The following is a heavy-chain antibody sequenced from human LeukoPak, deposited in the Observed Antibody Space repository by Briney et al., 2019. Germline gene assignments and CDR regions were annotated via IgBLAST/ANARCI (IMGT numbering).Heavy chain of an antibody. CDR2: INSDGSAK. CDR1: GFRFSSQW. CDR3: ADLGTSD. V-gene: IGHV3-7*01. Sequence: GGSLRLSCAVSGFRFSSQWMTWVRQAPGTGLEWVATINSDGSAKYHVDSVKGRFTISRDNAKNLVYLQMSILRAEDTGVYYCADLGTSDCGQGTLVTVSS. J-gene: IGHJ4*02. D-gene: IGHD1-7*01.